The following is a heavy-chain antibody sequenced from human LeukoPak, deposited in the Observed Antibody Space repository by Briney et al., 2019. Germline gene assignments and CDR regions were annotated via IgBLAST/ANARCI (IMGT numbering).Heavy chain of an antibody. CDR2: IYHSGST. Sequence: PSETLSLTCTVSGYSISSGYYWGWIRQPPGKGLEWIGSIYHSGSTYYNPSLKSRVTISVDTSKNQFSLKLSSVTAADTAVYYCARDGGIGLWGQGTLVTVSS. V-gene: IGHV4-38-2*02. J-gene: IGHJ4*02. CDR1: GYSISSGYY. CDR3: ARDGGIGL.